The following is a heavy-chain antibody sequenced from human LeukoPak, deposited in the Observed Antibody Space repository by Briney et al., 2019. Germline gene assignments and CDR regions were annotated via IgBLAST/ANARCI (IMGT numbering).Heavy chain of an antibody. CDR1: GGSMSSYY. CDR2: IYSSGST. Sequence: SETLSLTCTGSGGSMSSYYWSWLRQPPGKGLVWIGNIYSSGSTNYNPSLKSRVTISLETSKNQFSLKLSSVAAADTAVYTCARGVGYSRGTYFDNWGQGTLVPVTA. D-gene: IGHD3-22*01. CDR3: ARGVGYSRGTYFDN. V-gene: IGHV4-59*01. J-gene: IGHJ4*02.